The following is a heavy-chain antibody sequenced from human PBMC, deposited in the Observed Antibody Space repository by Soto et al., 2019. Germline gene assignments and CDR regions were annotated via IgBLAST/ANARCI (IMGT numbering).Heavy chain of an antibody. CDR1: GFNFHDHN. V-gene: IGHV3-43*01. Sequence: GGSLRLSCVASGFNFHDHNIHWVRQAPGKSLEWVSLINWDSVNTYYADSVKGRFTISRDNSKNTLYLQMNSLRAEDTAVYYCARDRDYDYVWGSYRYTGFDYWGQGTLVTVSS. CDR3: ARDRDYDYVWGSYRYTGFDY. J-gene: IGHJ4*02. CDR2: INWDSVNT. D-gene: IGHD3-16*02.